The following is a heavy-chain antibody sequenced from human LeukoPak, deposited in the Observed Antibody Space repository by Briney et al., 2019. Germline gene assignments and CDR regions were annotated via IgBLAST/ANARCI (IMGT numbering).Heavy chain of an antibody. CDR2: INPYSGDT. Sequence: VASVKVSCKASGYTFTYYYMHWVRQAPGQGLEWMGRINPYSGDTNYAQKFQGRVTMTRDTSITTAYMDLSRLKSDDTAVYYCASASVENTLRIDDYWGQGTLVTVSS. CDR3: ASASVENTLRIDDY. CDR1: GYTFTYYY. V-gene: IGHV1-2*02. J-gene: IGHJ4*02. D-gene: IGHD2-15*01.